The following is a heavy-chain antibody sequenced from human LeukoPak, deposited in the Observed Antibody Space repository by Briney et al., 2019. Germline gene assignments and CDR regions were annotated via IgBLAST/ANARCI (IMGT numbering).Heavy chain of an antibody. CDR2: ISAYNGNT. D-gene: IGHD3-10*01. V-gene: IGHV1-18*01. J-gene: IGHJ4*02. CDR1: GYTFTSYG. Sequence: ASVKVSCKASGYTFTSYGISWVRQAPGQGLEWMGWISAYNGNTNYAQKLQGRVTMTTDTSTSTAYMELRSLRSDDTAVYYCAREEGITMVRGFIGYWGQGTLVTVSS. CDR3: AREEGITMVRGFIGY.